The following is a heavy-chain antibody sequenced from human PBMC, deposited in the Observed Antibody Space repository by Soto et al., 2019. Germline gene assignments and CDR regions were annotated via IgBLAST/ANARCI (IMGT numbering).Heavy chain of an antibody. J-gene: IGHJ4*02. CDR1: GGSISSSSYY. D-gene: IGHD3-16*01. Sequence: QLQLQESGPGLVKPSETLSLTCTVSGGSISSSSYYWGWIRQPPGKGLEWIGSIYYSGSTYFNPSLKSRVTISVDTSKNQFSLKLSSVTAADTAVYYCASLSRWGGYYFDYWGQGTLVTVSS. CDR3: ASLSRWGGYYFDY. CDR2: IYYSGST. V-gene: IGHV4-39*01.